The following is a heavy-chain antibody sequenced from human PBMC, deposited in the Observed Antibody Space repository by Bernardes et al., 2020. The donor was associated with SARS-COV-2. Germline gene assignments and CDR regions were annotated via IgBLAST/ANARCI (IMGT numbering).Heavy chain of an antibody. CDR2: IWYDGSTT. CDR3: ARDEGYSSGAVDF. D-gene: IGHD6-19*01. CDR1: GFTFRNYG. V-gene: IGHV3-33*01. J-gene: IGHJ4*02. Sequence: GGSLRLSCAASGFTFRNYGMHWVRQAPGRGLAWVAVIWYDGSTTYSADSVRGRFIISRDNSKNTLHLQMNSLTAEDTAVYYCARDEGYSSGAVDFWGQGTLVTVSS.